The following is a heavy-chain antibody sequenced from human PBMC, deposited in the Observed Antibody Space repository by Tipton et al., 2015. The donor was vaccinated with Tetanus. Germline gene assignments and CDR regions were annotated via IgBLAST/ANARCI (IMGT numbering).Heavy chain of an antibody. CDR1: GGAFSGNY. D-gene: IGHD6-19*01. CDR2: INHRGGT. Sequence: TLSLTCAVYGGAFSGNYWSWVRQAPGKGLEWIGEINHRGGTMYNPSLKSRVTISGDTSKNQFSLNLTSVTAADTAVYYCASLPKHWLAPRGAPWGQGTLVTVSS. J-gene: IGHJ5*02. V-gene: IGHV4-34*01. CDR3: ASLPKHWLAPRGAP.